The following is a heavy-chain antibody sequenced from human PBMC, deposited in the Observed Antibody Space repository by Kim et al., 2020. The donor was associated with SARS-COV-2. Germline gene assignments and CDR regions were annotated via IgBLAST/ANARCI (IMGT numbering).Heavy chain of an antibody. CDR1: GFTFSNAW. J-gene: IGHJ4*02. CDR3: TTGGSSSWPFFDY. V-gene: IGHV3-15*01. D-gene: IGHD6-13*01. CDR2: IKSKTDGWTT. Sequence: GGSLRLSCAASGFTFSNAWMSWVRQAPGKGLEWVGRIKSKTDGWTTDYAAPVKGRFTISRDDSKNTLYLQMNSLKTEDTAVYYCTTGGSSSWPFFDYWGQGTLVTVSS.